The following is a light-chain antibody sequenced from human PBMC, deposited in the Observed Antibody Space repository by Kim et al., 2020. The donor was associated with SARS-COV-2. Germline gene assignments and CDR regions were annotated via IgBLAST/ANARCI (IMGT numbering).Light chain of an antibody. CDR3: QQYKDWPYT. CDR1: PNIGNA. Sequence: SVSPGERVTLSCKSSPNIGNALAWAQQKPGQPPRNLIYGASTRASGVPARFSGSGTGTEFTLTISNLQSEDVAVYFCQQYKDWPYTFGQGTKLEI. V-gene: IGKV3-15*01. J-gene: IGKJ2*01. CDR2: GAS.